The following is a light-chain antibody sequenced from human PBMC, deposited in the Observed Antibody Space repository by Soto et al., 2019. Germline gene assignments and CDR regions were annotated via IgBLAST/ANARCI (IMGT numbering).Light chain of an antibody. CDR2: RSN. CDR1: SSNIGSNY. Sequence: QAVVTQPPSESGTPGQRVTISCSGSSSNIGSNYVYWYQQLPGTAPKLLIYRSNQRPSGVPDRFSGSKSGTSASLAISGLRSEDEADYYCAAWDDSLRGVVFGGGTKVTVL. CDR3: AAWDDSLRGVV. J-gene: IGLJ2*01. V-gene: IGLV1-47*01.